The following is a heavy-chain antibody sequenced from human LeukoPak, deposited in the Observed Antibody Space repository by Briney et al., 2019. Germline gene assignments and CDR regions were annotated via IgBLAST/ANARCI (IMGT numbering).Heavy chain of an antibody. J-gene: IGHJ4*02. CDR3: AKDGSIVLMVYASPGDY. D-gene: IGHD2-8*01. Sequence: GGSLRLSCAASGFTFSSYAMSWVRQAPGKGLEWVSAISGSGGSTYYADSVKGRFTISRDNSKNTLYLQMNSLRAEDTAVYYCAKDGSIVLMVYASPGDYWGQGTLVTVSS. CDR2: ISGSGGST. V-gene: IGHV3-23*01. CDR1: GFTFSSYA.